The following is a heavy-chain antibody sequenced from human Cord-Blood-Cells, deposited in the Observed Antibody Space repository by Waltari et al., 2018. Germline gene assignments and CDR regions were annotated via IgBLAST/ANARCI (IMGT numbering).Heavy chain of an antibody. Sequence: EVQLVESGGGLVQPGGSLRLSCAASGFTCSRYWVSWVRQAPGKGLVWVANIKQDGSEKYYVDSVKGRFTISRDNAKNSLYRQMNSLRAEDTAVYYCARDVDYWGQGTLVTVSS. CDR2: IKQDGSEK. CDR3: ARDVDY. V-gene: IGHV3-7*01. J-gene: IGHJ4*02. CDR1: GFTCSRYW.